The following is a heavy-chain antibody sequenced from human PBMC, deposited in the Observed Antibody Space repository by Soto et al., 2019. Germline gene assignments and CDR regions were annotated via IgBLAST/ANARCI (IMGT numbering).Heavy chain of an antibody. D-gene: IGHD3-22*01. CDR3: AKDRQFRNYYESAGHYND. CDR1: GFTFRNQD. Sequence: EVQLLESGGGLVQPGGSLRLTCVGSGFTFRNQDMRWVRQAPGKGLEWVAGISGRGGVTYYADSVKGRFTISRDNSKNTLYLQMKNLRANDTAVYYSAKDRQFRNYYESAGHYNDWGQGTLVTVSS. V-gene: IGHV3-23*01. J-gene: IGHJ4*02. CDR2: ISGRGGVT.